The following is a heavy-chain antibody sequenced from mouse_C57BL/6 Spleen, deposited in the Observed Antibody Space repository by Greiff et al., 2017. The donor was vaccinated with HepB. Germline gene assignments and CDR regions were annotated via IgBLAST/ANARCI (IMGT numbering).Heavy chain of an antibody. CDR3: ASCYYYGSSYNAMDY. Sequence: EVQLQESVAELVRPGASVKLSCTASGFNIKNTYMHWVKQRPEQGLEWIGRIDPANGNTKYAPKFQGKATITADKSSNTAYLQLSSLTSEDTAIYYCASCYYYGSSYNAMDYWGQGTSVTVSS. D-gene: IGHD1-1*01. V-gene: IGHV14-3*01. J-gene: IGHJ4*01. CDR2: IDPANGNT. CDR1: GFNIKNTY.